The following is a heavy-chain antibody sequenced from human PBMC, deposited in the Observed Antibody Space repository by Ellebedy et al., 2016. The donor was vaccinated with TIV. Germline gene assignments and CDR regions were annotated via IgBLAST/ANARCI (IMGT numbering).Heavy chain of an antibody. CDR2: ISSNGGST. CDR3: VKALAERQLVSRAGAFDI. D-gene: IGHD6-6*01. V-gene: IGHV3-64D*06. CDR1: GFTFSSYA. Sequence: GESLKISCSASGFTFSSYAMHWVRQAPGKGLEYVSAISSNGGSTYYADSVKGRFTISRDNSKNTLYLQMSSLRAEDTAVYYCVKALAERQLVSRAGAFDIWGQGTMVTVSS. J-gene: IGHJ3*02.